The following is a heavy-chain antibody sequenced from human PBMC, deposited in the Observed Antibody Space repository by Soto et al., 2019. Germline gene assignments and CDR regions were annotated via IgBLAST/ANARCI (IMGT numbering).Heavy chain of an antibody. Sequence: PGGSLRLSCAASGFTFSSYWMSWVRQAPGKGLEWVANIKQDGSEKYYVDSAKGRFTISRDNAKNSLYLQMNSLRAEDTAVYYCARDPNGDYTWFDPRGQGTLVTVSS. CDR3: ARDPNGDYTWFDP. CDR1: GFTFSSYW. D-gene: IGHD4-17*01. CDR2: IKQDGSEK. J-gene: IGHJ5*02. V-gene: IGHV3-7*01.